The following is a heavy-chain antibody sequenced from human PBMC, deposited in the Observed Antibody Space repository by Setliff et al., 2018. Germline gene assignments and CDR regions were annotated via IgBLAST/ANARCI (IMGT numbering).Heavy chain of an antibody. CDR3: ARDGIAARPGADY. V-gene: IGHV1-3*01. CDR1: GYTFTSYA. D-gene: IGHD6-6*01. CDR2: INAGNGNT. J-gene: IGHJ4*02. Sequence: ASVKVSCKASGYTFTSYAMHWVRQAPGQRLEWMGWINAGNGNTKYSQKFQGRVTITRDTSASTAYMELSSLRSEDTAVYHCARDGIAARPGADYWGQGTLVTVS.